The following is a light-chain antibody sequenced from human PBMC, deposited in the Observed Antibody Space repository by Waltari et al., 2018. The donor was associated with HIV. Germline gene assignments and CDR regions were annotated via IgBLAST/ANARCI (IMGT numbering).Light chain of an antibody. CDR3: CSYAGTYTYV. V-gene: IGLV2-11*01. CDR1: ASDIGYFDY. Sequence: QSALTQPRSVSGSPGQSVTIPCTGPASDIGYFDYVSWYQQYPGKAPKVIIHEVFQRPSGVPDRFTASKSGITASLTISGLQDEDEADYYCCSYAGTYTYVFGSGTTVTVL. CDR2: EVF. J-gene: IGLJ1*01.